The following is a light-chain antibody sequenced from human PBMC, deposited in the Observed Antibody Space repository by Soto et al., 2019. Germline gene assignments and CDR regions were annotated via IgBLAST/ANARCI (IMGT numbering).Light chain of an antibody. Sequence: QSALTQPPSASGSPGESVTISCTGTSSDVGGYKYVSWYQQHPGKAPKLIIYEVTKRPSGVPDRFSGSKSGNTASLTVSGLQADDEADYFCSSYVGTNFVNVFGTGTTVTVL. CDR1: SSDVGGYKY. V-gene: IGLV2-8*01. CDR2: EVT. J-gene: IGLJ1*01. CDR3: SSYVGTNFVNV.